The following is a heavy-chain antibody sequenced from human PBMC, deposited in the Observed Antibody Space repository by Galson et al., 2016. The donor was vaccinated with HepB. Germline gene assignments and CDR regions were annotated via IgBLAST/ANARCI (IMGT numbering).Heavy chain of an antibody. CDR1: GDSISSYSNY. J-gene: IGHJ4*02. D-gene: IGHD6-25*01. V-gene: IGHV4-39*01. Sequence: LSLTCTVSGDSISSYSNYWAWIRQPPGKGLEWIGSIYYTGSTYYNPSLKSRLTMSVDTSKNQFSLKLTSVTAADAAVYYCAGHITSGYYVYYFDYWGQGALVTVSS. CDR2: IYYTGST. CDR3: AGHITSGYYVYYFDY.